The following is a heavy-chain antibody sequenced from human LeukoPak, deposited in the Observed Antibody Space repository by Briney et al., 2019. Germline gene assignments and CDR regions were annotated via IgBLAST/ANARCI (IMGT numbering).Heavy chain of an antibody. D-gene: IGHD1-1*01. J-gene: IGHJ3*02. Sequence: ASVKVSCKGSGYNFDRYGVNWVRQAPGQGLEWVGWISTYNGDIKYAQNLQGRVTMTTDTSTSTAYMELRSLRSDDTAVYYCARDRGRFTGTDDAFDIWGQGTMVTVSS. V-gene: IGHV1-18*04. CDR2: ISTYNGDI. CDR3: ARDRGRFTGTDDAFDI. CDR1: GYNFDRYG.